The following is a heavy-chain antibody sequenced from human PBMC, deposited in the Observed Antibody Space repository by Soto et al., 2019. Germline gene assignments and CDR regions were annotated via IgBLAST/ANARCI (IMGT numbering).Heavy chain of an antibody. V-gene: IGHV4-34*01. D-gene: IGHD3-22*01. CDR3: ARGKGAYYYDSRRFDP. J-gene: IGHJ5*02. CDR2: INHSGST. CDR1: GASFSGYY. Sequence: ETLSLTCSVYGASFSGYYWSWIRQPPGKGLEWIGEINHSGSTNYNPSLKSRVTISVDTSKNQFSLKLSSVTAADTAVYYCARGKGAYYYDSRRFDPWGQGTLVTVSS.